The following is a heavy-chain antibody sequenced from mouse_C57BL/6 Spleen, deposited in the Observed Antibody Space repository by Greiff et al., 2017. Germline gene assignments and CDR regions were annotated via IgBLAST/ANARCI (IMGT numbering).Heavy chain of an antibody. V-gene: IGHV1-82*01. Sequence: QVQLQQSGPELVKPGASVQISCKASGYAFRSFWKNWVKQRPGKGLEWIGRIYTGDGDTNYNGKFKGKATLTAEKSSRTAYMQLSRLRSENSAVYFCARPPYYNGSLCYFDVWGTGTTVTVSS. D-gene: IGHD1-1*01. CDR1: GYAFRSFW. CDR3: ARPPYYNGSLCYFDV. J-gene: IGHJ1*03. CDR2: IYTGDGDT.